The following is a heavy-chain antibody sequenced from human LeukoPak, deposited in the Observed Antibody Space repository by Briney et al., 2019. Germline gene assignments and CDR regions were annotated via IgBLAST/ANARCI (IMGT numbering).Heavy chain of an antibody. Sequence: PSESLSLTCTVSGGSISSSSYYWGWIRQPPGKGLEWIGSIYYSGSTYYNPTLKSRVTISVDTSKTQFSLKLSSVTAADTAVYYCARAGRGYDILTGYYPNWFDPWGQGTLVTVSS. J-gene: IGHJ5*02. CDR3: ARAGRGYDILTGYYPNWFDP. CDR1: GGSISSSSYY. D-gene: IGHD3-9*01. CDR2: IYYSGST. V-gene: IGHV4-39*01.